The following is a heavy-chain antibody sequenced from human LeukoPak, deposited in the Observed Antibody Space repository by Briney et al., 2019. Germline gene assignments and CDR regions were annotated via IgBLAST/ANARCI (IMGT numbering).Heavy chain of an antibody. J-gene: IGHJ4*02. Sequence: PSETLSLTCTVSGGSISSYYWSWIRQPPGKGLEWIGYIYYSGSTNYNPSLKSRVTISVDTSKNQFSLKLSSVTAADTAVYYCARDGDCSSTSCYPDYWGQGTLVTVSS. D-gene: IGHD2-2*01. V-gene: IGHV4-59*01. CDR3: ARDGDCSSTSCYPDY. CDR2: IYYSGST. CDR1: GGSISSYY.